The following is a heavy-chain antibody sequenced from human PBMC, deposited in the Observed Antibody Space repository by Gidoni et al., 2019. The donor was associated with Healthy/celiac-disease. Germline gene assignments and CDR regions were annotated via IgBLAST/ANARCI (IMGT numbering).Heavy chain of an antibody. CDR2: INHSGST. J-gene: IGHJ6*03. CDR3: ARGRGMIYYYYYMDV. Sequence: QVQLQQWGAGLLKPSETLSLTCAVYGGSFSGYYWSWIRQPPGKGLEWIGEINHSGSTNYNPSLKSRVTISVDTSKNQFSLKLSSVTAADTAVYYCARGRGMIYYYYYMDVWGKGTTVTVSS. CDR1: GGSFSGYY. V-gene: IGHV4-34*01. D-gene: IGHD3-16*01.